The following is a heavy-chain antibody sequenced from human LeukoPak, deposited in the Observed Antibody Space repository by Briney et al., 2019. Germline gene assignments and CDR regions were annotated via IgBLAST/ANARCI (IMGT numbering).Heavy chain of an antibody. CDR3: ARDLYSGSYYDFDY. CDR2: ISSSSSTT. J-gene: IGHJ4*02. D-gene: IGHD1-26*01. CDR1: GFSFSDYN. V-gene: IGHV3-48*01. Sequence: GGSLRLSCAASGFSFSDYNMNWVRQAPGKGLEWVAYISSSSSTTHYADSVTGRFSISRDNAKSSLYLQMNSLRVEDTAVYYCARDLYSGSYYDFDYWGQGTLVAVSS.